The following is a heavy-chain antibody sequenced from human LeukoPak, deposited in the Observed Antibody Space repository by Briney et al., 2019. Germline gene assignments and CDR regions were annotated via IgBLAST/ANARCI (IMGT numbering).Heavy chain of an antibody. CDR2: TSTSGGST. CDR3: AKDAMDNILTGYYLDD. V-gene: IGHV3-23*01. CDR1: RFTFNIYA. D-gene: IGHD3-9*01. J-gene: IGHJ4*02. Sequence: PGGSLRLSCAASRFTFNIYAMSWVRGAPGKGLVWVSATSTSGGSTYHADAVKGPFTISRDNSKNTLYLQMNSLRAEDTAVYYCAKDAMDNILTGYYLDDWGQGTPVTVSS.